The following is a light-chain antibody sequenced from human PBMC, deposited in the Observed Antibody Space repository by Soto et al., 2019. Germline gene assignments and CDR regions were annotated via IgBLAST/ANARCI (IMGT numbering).Light chain of an antibody. CDR3: QSCDSSLSGSYV. J-gene: IGLJ1*01. CDR1: SSNIGAGYD. V-gene: IGLV1-40*01. CDR2: GNN. Sequence: QSVLTQPPSVSGAPGQRVTISCTGSSSNIGAGYDVHWYQRLPGTAPKVLIYGNNNRPSGVPDRFSGSKSGTSASLAITGLQAEDEADYYCQSCDSSLSGSYVFGTGTKVTVL.